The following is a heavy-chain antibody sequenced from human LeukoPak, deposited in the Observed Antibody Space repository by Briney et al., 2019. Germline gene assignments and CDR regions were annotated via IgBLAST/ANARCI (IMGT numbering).Heavy chain of an antibody. CDR3: VGATSWFDL. D-gene: IGHD2-2*01. Sequence: GGSLRLSCAASGFTLSPYDMHWVRRAPGKGLEWVSAIRAGGDTYYPGSVQGRLTISRENSKNSLYLQMNSLRAGDTAVYYCVGATSWFDLWGRGTLVTVSS. V-gene: IGHV3-13*04. CDR2: IRAGGDT. J-gene: IGHJ2*01. CDR1: GFTLSPYD.